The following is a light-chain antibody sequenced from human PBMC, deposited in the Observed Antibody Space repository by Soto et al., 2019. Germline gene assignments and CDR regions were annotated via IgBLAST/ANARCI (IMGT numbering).Light chain of an antibody. Sequence: DIKMTQSPCSLSASVGVRVTITCRASQYISNYLNWYQQKSGTAPKLLIHTASTLQSGVPSRFSGRGSGPDFTLTISSVQPDDFVIYFCQQSYSTPPTFGQGTTLEIK. CDR3: QQSYSTPPT. V-gene: IGKV1-39*01. CDR1: QYISNY. CDR2: TAS. J-gene: IGKJ2*01.